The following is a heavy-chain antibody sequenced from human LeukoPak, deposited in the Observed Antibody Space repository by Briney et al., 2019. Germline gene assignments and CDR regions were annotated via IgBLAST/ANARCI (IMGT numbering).Heavy chain of an antibody. CDR3: AKDLRYFDWLRSA. CDR2: ISGSGGST. CDR1: GFTFSSYA. Sequence: GGSLRLPCAASGFTFSSYAMSWVRQAPGKGLEWVSAISGSGGSTYYADSVKGRFTISRDNSKNTLYLQMNSLRAEDTAVYYCAKDLRYFDWLRSAWGQGTLVTVSS. J-gene: IGHJ5*02. D-gene: IGHD3-9*01. V-gene: IGHV3-23*01.